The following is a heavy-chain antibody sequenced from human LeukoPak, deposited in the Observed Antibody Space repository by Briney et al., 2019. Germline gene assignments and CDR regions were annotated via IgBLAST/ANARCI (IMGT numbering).Heavy chain of an antibody. CDR1: GLTFSSYA. CDR3: AKGGSGPDHFDY. CDR2: IRYDGTKK. J-gene: IGHJ4*02. Sequence: GGSLRLSCAASGLTFSSYAMHWVRQAPGKGLDWVAFIRYDGTKKYCADSVKGRFTISRDNSKNTLYLQMNSLRAEDTAVYYCAKGGSGPDHFDYWGQGTLVTVSS. V-gene: IGHV3-30*02. D-gene: IGHD2-15*01.